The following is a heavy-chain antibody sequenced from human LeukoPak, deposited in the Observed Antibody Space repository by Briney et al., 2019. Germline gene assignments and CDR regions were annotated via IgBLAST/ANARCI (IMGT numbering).Heavy chain of an antibody. CDR3: ARGGGYSYGYDYYYYYYMDV. D-gene: IGHD5-18*01. CDR2: IYSSGTT. CDR1: GGSISSYY. V-gene: IGHV4-59*01. Sequence: SETLSLNCTVSGGSISSYYWSWIRQPPGKGLEWIGYIYSSGTTNYNPSLKSRVTISVDTSKNQFSLKLSSVTAADTAVYYCARGGGYSYGYDYYYYYYMDVWGKGTTVTVS. J-gene: IGHJ6*03.